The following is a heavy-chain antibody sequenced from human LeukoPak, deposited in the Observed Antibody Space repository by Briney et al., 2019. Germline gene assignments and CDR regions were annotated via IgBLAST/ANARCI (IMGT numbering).Heavy chain of an antibody. CDR3: AKEGVVVAAGFYFDY. CDR1: GFTFSSYG. J-gene: IGHJ4*02. Sequence: GGSPRLSCAASGFTFSSYGMHWVRQAPGKGLEWVAVISYDGSNKYYADSVKGRFTISRDNSKNTLYLQMNSLRAEDTAVYYCAKEGVVVAAGFYFDYWGQGTLVTVSS. D-gene: IGHD2-15*01. V-gene: IGHV3-30*18. CDR2: ISYDGSNK.